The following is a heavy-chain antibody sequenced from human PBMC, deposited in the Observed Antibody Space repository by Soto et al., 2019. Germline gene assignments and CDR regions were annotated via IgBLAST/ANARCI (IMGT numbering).Heavy chain of an antibody. CDR1: GYTFTSYA. Sequence: ASVKVSCTASGYTFTSYAMHWVRQAPGQRLEWMGWINAGNGNTKYSQKLQGRVTMTTDTSTSTAYMELRSLRSDDTAVYYCARDHDRTAALDYWGQGTLVTVSS. V-gene: IGHV1-3*01. J-gene: IGHJ4*02. CDR2: INAGNGNT. D-gene: IGHD6-13*01. CDR3: ARDHDRTAALDY.